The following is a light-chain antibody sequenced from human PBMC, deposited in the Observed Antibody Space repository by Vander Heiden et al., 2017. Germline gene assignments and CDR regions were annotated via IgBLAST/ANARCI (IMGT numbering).Light chain of an antibody. CDR1: QSVLYSANNQNY. Sequence: DIVMTQSPDSLAVSLGERATINCKSSQSVLYSANNQNYLAWFQQKPGQPPKLLIYWSSTRESGVPDRFSGSGSGTDFTLTISSLQAEDVAVYYCQQDDDTPYTFGQGTKLXIK. J-gene: IGKJ2*01. V-gene: IGKV4-1*01. CDR3: QQDDDTPYT. CDR2: WSS.